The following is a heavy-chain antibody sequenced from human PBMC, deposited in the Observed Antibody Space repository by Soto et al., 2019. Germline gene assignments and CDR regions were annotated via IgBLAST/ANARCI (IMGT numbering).Heavy chain of an antibody. CDR2: ISGSGGST. CDR1: GFTFSSYA. V-gene: IGHV3-23*01. Sequence: GGSLRLSCAASGFTFSSYAMSWVRQAPGKGLEWVSAISGSGGSTYYADSVKGRFTISRDNSKNILYLQMNGLRDEDTAVYYCARGLESYYDYIWGSYRFDYWGQATLVTVSS. J-gene: IGHJ4*02. CDR3: ARGLESYYDYIWGSYRFDY. D-gene: IGHD3-16*02.